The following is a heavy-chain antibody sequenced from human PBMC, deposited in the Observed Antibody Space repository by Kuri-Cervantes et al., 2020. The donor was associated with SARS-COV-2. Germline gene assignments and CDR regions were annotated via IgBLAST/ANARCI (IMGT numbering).Heavy chain of an antibody. J-gene: IGHJ4*02. Sequence: GESLKISCAASGFTFGSYGMHWVRQAPGKGLEWVAVIWYDGSNKYYADSVKGRFTISRDNSKNTLYLQMNSLRAEDTAVYYCARAGYYDFWSGYYPVDYWGQGTLVTVSS. D-gene: IGHD3-3*01. CDR3: ARAGYYDFWSGYYPVDY. CDR2: IWYDGSNK. V-gene: IGHV3-33*01. CDR1: GFTFGSYG.